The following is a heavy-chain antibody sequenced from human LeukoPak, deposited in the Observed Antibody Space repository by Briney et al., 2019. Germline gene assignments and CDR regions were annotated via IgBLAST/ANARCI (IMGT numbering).Heavy chain of an antibody. CDR1: GFTFSASY. D-gene: IGHD1-1*01. CDR3: ARDPRTVRI. CDR2: ISGDSGDT. V-gene: IGHV3-11*06. J-gene: IGHJ4*02. Sequence: GGSLRLSCAASGFTFSASYMTWVRQAPGKGLEWLSYISGDSGDTNYADSVRGRFTISRDNAKNSLYLQMNSLRVEDTAVYFCARDPRTVRIWGQGTLVTVSS.